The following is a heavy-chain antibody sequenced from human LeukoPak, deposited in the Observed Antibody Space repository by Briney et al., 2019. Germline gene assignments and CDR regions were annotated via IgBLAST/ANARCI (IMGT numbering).Heavy chain of an antibody. CDR3: ARDKGLVTMVRGGGRPNWFDP. V-gene: IGHV1-2*02. CDR1: GYTFTGYY. CDR2: INPNSGGT. J-gene: IGHJ5*02. D-gene: IGHD3-10*01. Sequence: ASVKVSCKASGYTFTGYYMHWVRQAPGQGLEWMGWINPNSGGTNYAQKFQGRVTMTRDTSISTAYMELSRLRSDDTAVYYCARDKGLVTMVRGGGRPNWFDPWGQGTLVTVS.